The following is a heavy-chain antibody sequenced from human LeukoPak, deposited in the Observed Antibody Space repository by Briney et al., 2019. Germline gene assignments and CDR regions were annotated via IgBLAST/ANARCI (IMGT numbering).Heavy chain of an antibody. V-gene: IGHV4-4*02. CDR1: GGSISSSNW. CDR2: IYYSGST. CDR3: ARPVNCYGSFDY. J-gene: IGHJ4*02. D-gene: IGHD3-10*01. Sequence: SGTLSLTCAVSGGSISSSNWWSWVRQPPGKGLEWIGSIYYSGSTYYNPSLKSRVTISVDTSKNQFSLKLSSVTAADTAVYYCARPVNCYGSFDYWGQGTLVTVSS.